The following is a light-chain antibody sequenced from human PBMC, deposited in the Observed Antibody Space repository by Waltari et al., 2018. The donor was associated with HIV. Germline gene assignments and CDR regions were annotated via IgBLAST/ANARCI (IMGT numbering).Light chain of an antibody. CDR3: QQYYRVPPT. Sequence: DIVMTQSPDSLPVSLGERATINCTYSFDNKNYLAWYQQKPRKPPKLLISWASTRESGVPARFSGSGSGTDFTLTISRLQAEDVAVYHCQQYYRVPPTFGGGTKVEIK. V-gene: IGKV4-1*01. CDR1: SFDNKNY. CDR2: WAS. J-gene: IGKJ4*01.